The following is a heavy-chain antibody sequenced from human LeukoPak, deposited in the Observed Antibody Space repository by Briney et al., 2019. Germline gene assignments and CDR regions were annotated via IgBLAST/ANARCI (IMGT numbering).Heavy chain of an antibody. D-gene: IGHD2-2*01. CDR3: ARRLTQYDCFDP. Sequence: SQTLSLTCAISGDSVSSNSVTWNWIRQSPSRGREWLGRTYYRSTWYNDYAVSVRGRITVNPDTSKHRFSLHLNSVTPEDTAVYYCARRLTQYDCFDPWGQGILVTVSS. CDR1: GDSVSSNSVT. J-gene: IGHJ5*02. CDR2: TYYRSTWYN. V-gene: IGHV6-1*01.